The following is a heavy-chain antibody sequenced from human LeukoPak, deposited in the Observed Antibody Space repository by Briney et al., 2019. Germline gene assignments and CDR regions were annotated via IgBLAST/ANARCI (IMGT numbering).Heavy chain of an antibody. V-gene: IGHV4-38-2*02. J-gene: IGHJ6*04. D-gene: IGHD3-10*01. CDR1: GYSISSGYY. CDR3: ARLSGIILDV. CDR2: IYHSGST. Sequence: PSETLSLTCTVSGYSISSGYYWGWIRQPPGKGLEWIGSIYHSGSTYYNPSLKSRVTISVDTSKNQFSLKLSSVTAADTAVYYCARLSGIILDVWGKGTTVTVSS.